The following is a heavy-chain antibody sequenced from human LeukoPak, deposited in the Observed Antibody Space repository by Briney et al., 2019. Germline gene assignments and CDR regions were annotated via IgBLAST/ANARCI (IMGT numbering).Heavy chain of an antibody. CDR1: GFTFSSYG. V-gene: IGHV3-30*18. D-gene: IGHD1-26*01. CDR2: ISYDGSKK. Sequence: GGSLRVSCAASGFTFSSYGMHWVRQAPGKGLEWVAVISYDGSKKYYADSVKGRFTISRDNSKNTLYLQMNSLRAEDTAVYYCAKGIVGATKGVDYYYGMDVWGQGTTVTVSS. CDR3: AKGIVGATKGVDYYYGMDV. J-gene: IGHJ6*02.